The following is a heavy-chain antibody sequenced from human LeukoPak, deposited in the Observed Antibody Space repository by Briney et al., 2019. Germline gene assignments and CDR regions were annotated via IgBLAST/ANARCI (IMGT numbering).Heavy chain of an antibody. J-gene: IGHJ6*03. CDR1: GGSISSYY. Sequence: SETLSLTCTVSGGSISSYYWSWIRQPAGKGLEWIGRIYTSGITNYNPSLKSRVTMSVDTSKNQFSLKLSSVTAADTAVYYCARGRPAATPNYYYYYMDVWGKGTTVTVSS. D-gene: IGHD2-2*01. CDR2: IYTSGIT. CDR3: ARGRPAATPNYYYYYMDV. V-gene: IGHV4-4*07.